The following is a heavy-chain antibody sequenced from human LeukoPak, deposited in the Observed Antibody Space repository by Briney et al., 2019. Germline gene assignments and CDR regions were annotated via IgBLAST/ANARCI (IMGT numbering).Heavy chain of an antibody. Sequence: GGSLRLSCAASGLTVSDNYMTWVRQAPGKGLEWVSIIYGGSTYYADPVKGRFTISRDNSKNTLYLHMNSLRAEDTAVYYCAKRVSGTTFYWGQGTLVTVSS. D-gene: IGHD1-1*01. J-gene: IGHJ4*02. CDR3: AKRVSGTTFY. CDR2: IYGGST. CDR1: GLTVSDNY. V-gene: IGHV3-53*01.